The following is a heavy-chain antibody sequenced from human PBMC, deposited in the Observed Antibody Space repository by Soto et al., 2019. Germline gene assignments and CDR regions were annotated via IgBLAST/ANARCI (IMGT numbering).Heavy chain of an antibody. CDR1: GGSINSGSYH. D-gene: IGHD3-16*01. V-gene: IGHV4-61*01. CDR3: ARVTRGSGPFDY. J-gene: IGHJ4*02. Sequence: PSETLSLTCTVSGGSINSGSYHWTWIRQHPGKGLEWIGYIYCSGSSNYNTSPKSRVTISVDTSKNQFSLKLSSVTAADTAVYYCARVTRGSGPFDYWGQGTLVTVSS. CDR2: IYCSGSS.